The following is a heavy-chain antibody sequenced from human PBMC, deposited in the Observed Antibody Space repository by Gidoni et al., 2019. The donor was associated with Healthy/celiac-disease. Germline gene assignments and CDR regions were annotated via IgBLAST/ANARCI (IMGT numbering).Heavy chain of an antibody. J-gene: IGHJ4*02. V-gene: IGHV3-23*01. CDR3: AKDLAGIVVVVAALDY. D-gene: IGHD2-15*01. Sequence: EVQLLESGGGLVQPGGSLRLSCAASGFTFSSYAMSWVRQAPGKGLEWVSAISGSGGSTYYADSVKGRFTISRDNSKNTLYLQMNSLRAEDTAVYYCAKDLAGIVVVVAALDYWGQGTLVTVSS. CDR2: ISGSGGST. CDR1: GFTFSSYA.